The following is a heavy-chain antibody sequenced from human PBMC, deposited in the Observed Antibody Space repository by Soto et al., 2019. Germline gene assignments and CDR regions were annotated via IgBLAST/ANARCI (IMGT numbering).Heavy chain of an antibody. CDR3: ARDWVAPLSYYYYGMDV. J-gene: IGHJ6*02. V-gene: IGHV3-30-3*01. CDR1: GFTFSSYA. D-gene: IGHD2-15*01. CDR2: ISYDGSNK. Sequence: QVQLVESGGGVVQPGRSLRLSCAASGFTFSSYAMHGVRQAPGKGLEWVAVISYDGSNKYYADSVKGRFTISRDNSKNXQYLQMNSLRAEDTAVYYCARDWVAPLSYYYYGMDVWGQGTTVTVSS.